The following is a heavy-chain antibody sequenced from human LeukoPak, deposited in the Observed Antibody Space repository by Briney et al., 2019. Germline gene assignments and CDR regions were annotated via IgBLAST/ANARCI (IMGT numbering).Heavy chain of an antibody. Sequence: PSETLSLTCTVSGGSISSSSYYWGWIRQPPGKGLEWIGSIYYSGSTYYNPSLKSRVTISVDTSKNQFSLKLSSVTAADTAVYYCARVSLEDQLLGSFDYWGQGTLVTASS. J-gene: IGHJ4*02. V-gene: IGHV4-39*07. CDR2: IYYSGST. CDR3: ARVSLEDQLLGSFDY. CDR1: GGSISSSSYY. D-gene: IGHD2-2*01.